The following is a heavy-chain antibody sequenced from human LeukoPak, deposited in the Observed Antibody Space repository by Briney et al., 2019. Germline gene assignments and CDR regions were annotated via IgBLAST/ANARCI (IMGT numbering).Heavy chain of an antibody. CDR2: IYYSGST. Sequence: SETLSLTCTVSGGSISSSSYYWGWIRQPPGKGLEWIGSIYYSGSTYYNPSLKSRVTISVDTSKNQFSLKLSSVTAADTAVYYCVRSSSSIFDYWGQGTLVTVSP. J-gene: IGHJ4*02. V-gene: IGHV4-39*01. CDR1: GGSISSSSYY. D-gene: IGHD6-6*01. CDR3: VRSSSSIFDY.